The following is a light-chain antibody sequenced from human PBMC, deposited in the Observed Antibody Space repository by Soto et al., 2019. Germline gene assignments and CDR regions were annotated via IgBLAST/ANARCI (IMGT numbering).Light chain of an antibody. V-gene: IGLV2-14*01. CDR2: EGS. CDR3: SSYTSTSTVI. J-gene: IGLJ2*01. Sequence: QSVLTQPASVSGSPGQSITISCTGTSSDVGGYPYVSWYQQHPGKAPKLMIYEGSKWPSGVSNRFSGSKSGNTASLTISGLQAEDEADYYCSSYTSTSTVIFGGGTKLTVL. CDR1: SSDVGGYPY.